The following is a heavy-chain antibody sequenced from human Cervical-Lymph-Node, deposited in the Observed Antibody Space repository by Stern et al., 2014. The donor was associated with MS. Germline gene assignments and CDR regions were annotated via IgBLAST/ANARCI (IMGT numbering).Heavy chain of an antibody. V-gene: IGHV3-33*01. CDR3: ASAYSSSHYYFDY. J-gene: IGHJ4*02. CDR1: GFSFSRYA. D-gene: IGHD6-13*01. Sequence: QVQLVESGGGVVHPGRSLRLSCAASGFSFSRYAMHWVRQAPGQGLAWVALIWYDVSNPYYADSVTGRFTISRDNFKNTLYLQMNSLRAEDTAVYYCASAYSSSHYYFDYWGQGTLVTVSS. CDR2: IWYDVSNP.